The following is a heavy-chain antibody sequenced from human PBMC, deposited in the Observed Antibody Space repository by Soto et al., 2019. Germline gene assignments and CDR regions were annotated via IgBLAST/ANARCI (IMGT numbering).Heavy chain of an antibody. V-gene: IGHV3-21*01. CDR2: ISSSSSYI. Sequence: GGSLRLSCAASGFTFSSYSMNWVRQAPGKGLEWVSSISSSSSYIYYADSVKGRFTISRDNAKNSLYLQMNSLRAEDTAVYYCARDPSDGYSGYAYYMDVWGKGTTVTVSS. CDR3: ARDPSDGYSGYAYYMDV. D-gene: IGHD5-12*01. J-gene: IGHJ6*03. CDR1: GFTFSSYS.